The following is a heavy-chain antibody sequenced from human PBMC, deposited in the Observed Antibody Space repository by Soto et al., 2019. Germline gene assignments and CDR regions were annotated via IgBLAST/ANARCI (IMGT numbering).Heavy chain of an antibody. V-gene: IGHV4-34*01. D-gene: IGHD3-22*01. J-gene: IGHJ4*02. CDR3: ARGRDYYDSSGYYGY. Sequence: SETLSLTCAVYGGSFSGYYWSWIRQPPGKGLEWIGEINHSGSTNYNPSLKSRVTISVDTSKNQFSLKLSSVTAADTAVYYCARGRDYYDSSGYYGYWGQGTLVTVSS. CDR2: INHSGST. CDR1: GGSFSGYY.